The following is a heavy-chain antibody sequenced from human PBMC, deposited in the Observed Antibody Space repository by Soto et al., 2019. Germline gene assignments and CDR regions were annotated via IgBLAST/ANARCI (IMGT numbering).Heavy chain of an antibody. J-gene: IGHJ4*02. CDR2: ISAYNGNT. D-gene: IGHD2-15*01. CDR1: GYTFTSYG. CDR3: ARADVVVVAAPYFDY. V-gene: IGHV1-18*04. Sequence: QVQLVQSGAEVKKPGASVKVSCKASGYTFTSYGISWVRQAPGQGLEWMAWISAYNGNTNYAQKLQGRVTMTTDTSTSTAYMELRSLRSDDTAVYYCARADVVVVAAPYFDYWGQGTLVTVSS.